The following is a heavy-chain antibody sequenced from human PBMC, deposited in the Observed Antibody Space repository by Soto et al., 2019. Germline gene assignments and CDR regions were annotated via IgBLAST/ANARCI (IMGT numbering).Heavy chain of an antibody. D-gene: IGHD3-10*01. V-gene: IGHV1-18*04. J-gene: IGHJ6*02. CDR3: PRDEVRGVHPCYYGMDV. CDR1: GYTFTSYG. Sequence: ASVKVSCKASGYTFTSYGISWVRQAPGQGLEWMGWISAYNGNTNYAQKLQGRVTMTTDTSTSTAYMELRSLRSDDTAVYYCPRDEVRGVHPCYYGMDVWGQGTTVTVSS. CDR2: ISAYNGNT.